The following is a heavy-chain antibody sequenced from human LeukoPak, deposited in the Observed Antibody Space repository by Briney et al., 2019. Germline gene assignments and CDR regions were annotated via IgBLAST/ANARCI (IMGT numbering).Heavy chain of an antibody. Sequence: SETLSLTCTVSGVSISSSNSYWGWIRQPPGKGLGWIGSIYYSGNTYYNASLKSQVSISIDTSKNQFSLRLTSVTAADTAVYYCARQTGSGLFILPGGQGTLVTVSS. CDR3: ARQTGSGLFILP. CDR2: IYYSGNT. J-gene: IGHJ4*02. CDR1: GVSISSSNSY. V-gene: IGHV4-39*01. D-gene: IGHD3/OR15-3a*01.